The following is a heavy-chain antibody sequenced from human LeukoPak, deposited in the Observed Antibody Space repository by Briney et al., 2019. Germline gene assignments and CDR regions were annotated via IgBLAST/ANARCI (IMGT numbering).Heavy chain of an antibody. Sequence: SETLSLTCTVSAYSINSGYYWGWIRQPPGKGLEWIGSIYHSGNTYYNPSLKSRVTISVDTSKNQFSLNLSSVTAADTAVYFCARDPDYYDPGYWGQGTLVTVSS. CDR2: IYHSGNT. V-gene: IGHV4-38-2*02. CDR1: AYSINSGYY. J-gene: IGHJ4*02. CDR3: ARDPDYYDPGY. D-gene: IGHD3-22*01.